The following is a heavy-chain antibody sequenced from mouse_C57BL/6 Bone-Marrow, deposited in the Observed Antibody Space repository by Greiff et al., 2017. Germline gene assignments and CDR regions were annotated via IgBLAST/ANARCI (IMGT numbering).Heavy chain of an antibody. CDR3: ARNYYGSNYAMDY. J-gene: IGHJ4*01. Sequence: VKVEESGPGLVQPSQSLSITCTVSGFSLTSYGVHWVRQSPGKGLEWLGVIWSGGSTDYNAAFISRLSISKDNSKSQVFFKMNSLQADDTAIYYCARNYYGSNYAMDYWGQGTSVTVSS. D-gene: IGHD1-1*01. CDR1: GFSLTSYG. CDR2: IWSGGST. V-gene: IGHV2-2*01.